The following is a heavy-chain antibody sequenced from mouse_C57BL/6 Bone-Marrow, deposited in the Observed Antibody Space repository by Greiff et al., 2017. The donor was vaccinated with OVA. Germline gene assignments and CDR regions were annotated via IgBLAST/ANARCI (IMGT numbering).Heavy chain of an antibody. J-gene: IGHJ4*01. V-gene: IGHV5-12*01. D-gene: IGHD2-4*01. CDR1: GFTFSDYY. CDR2: ISNGGGST. CDR3: ASLYYDYGFYAMDY. Sequence: EVKVVESGGGLVQPGGSLKLSCAASGFTFSDYYMYWVRQTPEKRLEWVAYISNGGGSTYYPDTVKGRFTISRDNAKNTLYLQMSRLKSEDTAMYYCASLYYDYGFYAMDYWGQGTSVTVSS.